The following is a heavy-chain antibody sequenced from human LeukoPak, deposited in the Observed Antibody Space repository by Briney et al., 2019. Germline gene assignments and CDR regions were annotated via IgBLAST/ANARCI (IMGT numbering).Heavy chain of an antibody. V-gene: IGHV4-34*01. CDR3: ARPTSKLGSFDY. CDR2: INHSGST. D-gene: IGHD2/OR15-2a*01. J-gene: IGHJ4*02. Sequence: SETLSLTCAVYGGSFSGYYWSWIRQPPGKGLEWIGEINHSGSTNYNPSLKSRVTISVDTSKNQFSLKLRSVTAADTAVYYCARPTSKLGSFDYWGQGTLVTVSS. CDR1: GGSFSGYY.